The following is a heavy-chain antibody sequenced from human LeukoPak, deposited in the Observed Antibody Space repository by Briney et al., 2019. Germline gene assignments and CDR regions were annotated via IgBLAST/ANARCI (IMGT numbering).Heavy chain of an antibody. V-gene: IGHV3-48*02. CDR3: AREGQGYHDSSGYYNYFDY. J-gene: IGHJ4*02. Sequence: GGSLRLSCAASGFTFSSYSMNWVRQAPGKGLEWVSYITSSSTIYYADSVKGRFTISRDNAYNSLYLQMNSLRDEDTAVYYCAREGQGYHDSSGYYNYFDYWGQGTLVTVSS. CDR2: ITSSSTI. D-gene: IGHD3-22*01. CDR1: GFTFSSYS.